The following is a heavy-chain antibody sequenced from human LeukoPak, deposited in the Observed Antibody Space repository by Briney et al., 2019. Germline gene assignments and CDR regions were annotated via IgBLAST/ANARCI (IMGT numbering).Heavy chain of an antibody. CDR1: GFSFSDAW. Sequence: GGSLRLSCAASGFSFSDAWMNWVRQAPGKGLEWVGRIKSKTYGGTADYAAPVKGRFTISRDDSKNTLYLQMNGLKTEDTAVYYCTTGPATDYFDYWGQGTLVTVSS. D-gene: IGHD2-15*01. CDR2: IKSKTYGGTA. J-gene: IGHJ4*02. CDR3: TTGPATDYFDY. V-gene: IGHV3-15*07.